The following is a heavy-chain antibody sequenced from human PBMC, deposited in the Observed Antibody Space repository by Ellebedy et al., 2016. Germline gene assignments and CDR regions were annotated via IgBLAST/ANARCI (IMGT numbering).Heavy chain of an antibody. D-gene: IGHD3-9*01. Sequence: GGSLRLSCAASGFTFSSYAMHWVRQAPGKGLEWVAVISYDGSNKYYADSVKGRFTISRDNSKNTLYLQMNSLRAEDTAVYYCARDVYDILPGYFDYWGQGTLVTVSS. CDR1: GFTFSSYA. CDR2: ISYDGSNK. V-gene: IGHV3-30*04. CDR3: ARDVYDILPGYFDY. J-gene: IGHJ4*02.